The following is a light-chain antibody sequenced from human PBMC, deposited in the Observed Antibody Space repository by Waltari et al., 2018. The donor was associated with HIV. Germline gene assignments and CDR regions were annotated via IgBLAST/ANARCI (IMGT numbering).Light chain of an antibody. Sequence: QSHLPQPSSVSGSPAQSITISCSGTSIHLGGYNYVSWHQHHPGSAPKLIIFEVSNRPSGVSNRFSGSKSGNTASLIISGRLAEDDADYYCSSYTSGTTWVFGGGTKLTVL. CDR1: SIHLGGYNY. CDR2: EVS. V-gene: IGLV2-14*01. J-gene: IGLJ3*02. CDR3: SSYTSGTTWV.